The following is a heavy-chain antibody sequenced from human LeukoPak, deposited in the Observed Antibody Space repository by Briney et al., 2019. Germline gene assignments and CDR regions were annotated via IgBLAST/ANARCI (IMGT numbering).Heavy chain of an antibody. CDR1: ESTVKNYY. J-gene: IGHJ4*02. V-gene: IGHV3-53*01. Sequence: GGSLRLSCVVSESTVKNYYMTWVRQAPGKGLEWVAVIYNGGRTYYGNSARGRFTISSDNDMNTSSLQMDNLKVEDTALYYCATTTYDSAKRSDYWGRGTLVTVSS. CDR3: ATTTYDSAKRSDY. D-gene: IGHD3-16*01. CDR2: IYNGGRT.